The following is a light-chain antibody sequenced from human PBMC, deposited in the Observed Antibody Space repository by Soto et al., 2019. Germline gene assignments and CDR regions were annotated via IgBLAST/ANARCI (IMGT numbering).Light chain of an antibody. V-gene: IGKV3-11*01. CDR1: QSVSSY. J-gene: IGKJ1*01. CDR3: QQRSNWSWT. Sequence: EIVLTQSPATLSLSPGERATLSCRASQSVSSYLAWYQQKPGQAPRLLIYDASNRATGIPARLSGSGSGTDFTLTIGSLEPEDFAVYYCQQRSNWSWTFGQGTKVEIK. CDR2: DAS.